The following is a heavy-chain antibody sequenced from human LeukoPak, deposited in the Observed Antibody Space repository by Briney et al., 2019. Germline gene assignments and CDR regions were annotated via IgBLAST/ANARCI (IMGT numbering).Heavy chain of an antibody. V-gene: IGHV1-2*04. D-gene: IGHD2-15*01. Sequence: ASVKVSCKASGYTFTGYYMHWVRQAPGQGLEWMGWINPNSGGTNYAQKFQGWVTMTRDTSISTAYMELSSLRSDDTAVYYCARGLTDCSGGSCYPYYYYYGMDVWGKGTTVTASS. CDR3: ARGLTDCSGGSCYPYYYYYGMDV. CDR2: INPNSGGT. CDR1: GYTFTGYY. J-gene: IGHJ6*04.